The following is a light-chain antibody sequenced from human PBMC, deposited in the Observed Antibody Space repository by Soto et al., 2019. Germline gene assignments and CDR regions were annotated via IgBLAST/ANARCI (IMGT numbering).Light chain of an antibody. J-gene: IGKJ4*01. CDR3: QQLNSYPRVT. Sequence: EIVLTQSPGTLSLSPGERATLSCRASQSVSSSYLTWYQQRPGQAPRLLIFGASSRATGIPDRFSGSGSGTEFTLTISSLQPEDFATYYCQQLNSYPRVTFGGGTKVEIK. CDR1: QSVSSSY. CDR2: GAS. V-gene: IGKV3-20*01.